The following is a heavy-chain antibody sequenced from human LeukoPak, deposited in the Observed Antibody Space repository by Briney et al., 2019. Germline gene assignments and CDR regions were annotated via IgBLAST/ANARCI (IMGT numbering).Heavy chain of an antibody. CDR2: IYTSGST. CDR1: GGSISSYY. D-gene: IGHD3-10*01. J-gene: IGHJ4*02. Sequence: PSETLSLTCTVSGGSISSYYWSWIRQPAGKGLEWIGRIYTSGSTNYNPSLKSRVTMSVDTSRNQFSLKLGSVTAADTAVYYCARSLIHMVRGVYYFDYWGQGTLVTVSS. CDR3: ARSLIHMVRGVYYFDY. V-gene: IGHV4-4*07.